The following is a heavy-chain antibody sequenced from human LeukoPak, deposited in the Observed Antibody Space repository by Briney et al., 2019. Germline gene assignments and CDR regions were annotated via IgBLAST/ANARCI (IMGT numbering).Heavy chain of an antibody. D-gene: IGHD6-19*01. CDR2: ISSSSSYI. J-gene: IGHJ5*02. CDR3: ARGGGYSSGWYEDDWFDP. V-gene: IGHV3-21*01. CDR1: GFTFSSYS. Sequence: AGGSLRLSCAASGFTFSSYSMNWVRQAPGKGLEWVSSISSSSSYIYYADSVKGRFTISRDNAKNSLYLQMNSLRAEDTAVYYCARGGGYSSGWYEDDWFDPWGQGTLVTVSS.